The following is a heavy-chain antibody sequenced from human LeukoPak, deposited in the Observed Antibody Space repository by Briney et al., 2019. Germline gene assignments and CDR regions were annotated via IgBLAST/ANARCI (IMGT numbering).Heavy chain of an antibody. CDR1: GYSFTSYW. D-gene: IGHD3-22*01. V-gene: IGHV5-51*01. CDR3: ARAYDSSGYYFYY. CDR2: IYPGDSDT. Sequence: GESLKISCXGSGYSFTSYWIGWVRQMPGKGLEWMGIIYPGDSDTRYSPSFQSQVTISADKSISTAYLQWSSLKASDTAMYYCARAYDSSGYYFYYWGQGTLVTVSS. J-gene: IGHJ4*02.